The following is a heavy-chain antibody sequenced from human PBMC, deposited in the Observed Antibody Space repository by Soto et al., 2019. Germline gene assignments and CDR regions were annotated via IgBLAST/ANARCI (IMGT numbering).Heavy chain of an antibody. D-gene: IGHD3-22*01. V-gene: IGHV1-18*01. CDR3: ARDRVFYDSSGEKTPPSP. Sequence: ASVKVSCKASGYRFTNHGISWVRQAPGQGLEWMGWISGNDGKTKYARKFQGRVTMTTDTSTSTAYMEMNSLRHDDTAVYYCARDRVFYDSSGEKTPPSPWGQGTLVTVSS. CDR2: ISGNDGKT. J-gene: IGHJ5*02. CDR1: GYRFTNHG.